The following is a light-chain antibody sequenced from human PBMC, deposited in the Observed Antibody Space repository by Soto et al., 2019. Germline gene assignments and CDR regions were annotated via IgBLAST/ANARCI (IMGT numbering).Light chain of an antibody. V-gene: IGKV1-5*01. CDR2: DAS. Sequence: DIQMTQSPSTLSASVGDRVTITCRASQSISSWLAWYQQRPGKAPKLLIYDASSLESGVPSRFSGSGSGTESTLTISSLQPDDFATYYCQHYNTYWTFGQGTKVDIK. J-gene: IGKJ1*01. CDR1: QSISSW. CDR3: QHYNTYWT.